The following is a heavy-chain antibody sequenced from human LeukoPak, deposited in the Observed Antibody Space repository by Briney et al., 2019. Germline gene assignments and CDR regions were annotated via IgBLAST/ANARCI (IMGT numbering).Heavy chain of an antibody. J-gene: IGHJ4*02. CDR3: ASGSARVARNY. CDR2: ISYDGSNK. Sequence: GGSLRLSCAASGFTFSSYAMHWVRQAPGKGLEWVAVISYDGSNKYYADSVKGRFTISRDNSKNTLYLQMYSLRAEDTAVYYRASGSARVARNYWGQGTLVTVSS. V-gene: IGHV3-30-3*01. D-gene: IGHD5-12*01. CDR1: GFTFSSYA.